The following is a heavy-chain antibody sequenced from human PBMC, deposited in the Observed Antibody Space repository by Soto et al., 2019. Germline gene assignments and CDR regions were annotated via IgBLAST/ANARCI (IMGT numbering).Heavy chain of an antibody. Sequence: ASVKVSCKASGYTFTSYGISWVRQAPGQGLEWMGWISAYNGNTNYAQKLQGRVTMTTDTSTSTAYMELRSLRSDDTAVYYCARWVYDSSGYYDHYYYYYGMDVWGQGTTVTVSS. D-gene: IGHD3-22*01. V-gene: IGHV1-18*01. CDR2: ISAYNGNT. J-gene: IGHJ6*02. CDR3: ARWVYDSSGYYDHYYYYYGMDV. CDR1: GYTFTSYG.